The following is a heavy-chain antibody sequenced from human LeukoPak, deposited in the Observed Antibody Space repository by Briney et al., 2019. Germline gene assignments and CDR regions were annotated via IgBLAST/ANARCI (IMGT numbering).Heavy chain of an antibody. J-gene: IGHJ4*02. V-gene: IGHV3-48*03. CDR3: ARDSLYDCSSTSCYDY. CDR2: ISSSGSTI. CDR1: GFTFSSYE. D-gene: IGHD2-2*01. Sequence: PGGSLRLSCAASGFTFSSYEMNWVRQAPGKGLEWVSYISSSGSTIYYADSVKGRFTTSRDNAKNSLYLQVNSLRAEDTAVYYCARDSLYDCSSTSCYDYWGQGTLVTVSS.